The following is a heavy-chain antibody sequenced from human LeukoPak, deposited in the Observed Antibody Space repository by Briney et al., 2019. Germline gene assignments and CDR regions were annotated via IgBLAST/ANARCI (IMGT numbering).Heavy chain of an antibody. CDR3: ARLTSFADLLTATRRSWFDP. J-gene: IGHJ5*02. CDR1: GYSFSSFW. V-gene: IGHV5-51*01. Sequence: GEFLKIPCKGSGYSFSSFWIAWVRKMPGKGLEWMGIIFPGDSDTRYRPSLQGQVTISVDKSIDTAFLQWSSLKASDSAIYYCARLTSFADLLTATRRSWFDPWGQGTLVTVSS. CDR2: IFPGDSDT. D-gene: IGHD2-21*02.